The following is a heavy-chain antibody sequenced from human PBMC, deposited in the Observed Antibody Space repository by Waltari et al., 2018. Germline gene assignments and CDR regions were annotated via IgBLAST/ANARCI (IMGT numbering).Heavy chain of an antibody. D-gene: IGHD3-22*01. CDR1: GYTFTGYY. CDR3: ARDRENYYDSSGYDFQH. J-gene: IGHJ1*01. CDR2: SNPNSGGT. V-gene: IGHV1-2*02. Sequence: QVQLVQSGAEVKKPGASVKVSCKASGYTFTGYYMHWVRQAPGQGLEWMGWSNPNSGGTNYAQKFQGRVTMTRDTSISTAYMELSRLRSDDTAVYYCARDRENYYDSSGYDFQHWGQGTLVTVSS.